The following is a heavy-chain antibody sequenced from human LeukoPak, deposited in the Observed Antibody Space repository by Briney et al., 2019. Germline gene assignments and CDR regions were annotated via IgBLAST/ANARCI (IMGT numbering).Heavy chain of an antibody. CDR3: AKVASNSGKGGAFDI. V-gene: IGHV3-30*18. Sequence: PGRSLRLSCAASGFTFSSYGMHWVRQAPGKGLEWVAVISYDGSNKYYADSVKGRLTISRDNSKNTLYLQMNSLRAENTAIYYCAKVASNSGKGGAFDIWGQGTMVIVSS. D-gene: IGHD6-19*01. J-gene: IGHJ3*02. CDR2: ISYDGSNK. CDR1: GFTFSSYG.